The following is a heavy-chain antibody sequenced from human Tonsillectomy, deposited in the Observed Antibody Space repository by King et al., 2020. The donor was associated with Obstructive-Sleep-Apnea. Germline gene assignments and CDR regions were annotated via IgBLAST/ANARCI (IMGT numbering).Heavy chain of an antibody. Sequence: VQLVESGGGLVQPGRSLRLSCAASGFTFDDYAMEWVRQAPGKGLEWVSGISGNSGSIGYADSVKGRFTISRDNAKNSLYLQMNSLRAEDTALYYCAKDIRYRPVRGVISGYFDVWGRGTLVTVSS. D-gene: IGHD3-10*01. CDR1: GFTFDDYA. CDR3: AKDIRYRPVRGVISGYFDV. V-gene: IGHV3-9*01. J-gene: IGHJ2*01. CDR2: ISGNSGSI.